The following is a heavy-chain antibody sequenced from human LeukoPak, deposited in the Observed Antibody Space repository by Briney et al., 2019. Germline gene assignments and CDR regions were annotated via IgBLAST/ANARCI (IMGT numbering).Heavy chain of an antibody. D-gene: IGHD1-26*01. CDR2: ISYSGST. J-gene: IGHJ3*02. Sequence: SETLSLTCTVSGGSIGSGNYYWGWIRQAPGKGLEWIGSISYSGSTYYNPSLNNRVTISVDPSKNQFSLRLSSVTAADMAVYYCARDGSPHYQRLAFDIWGQGTMVTVSS. CDR1: GGSIGSGNYY. CDR3: ARDGSPHYQRLAFDI. V-gene: IGHV4-39*07.